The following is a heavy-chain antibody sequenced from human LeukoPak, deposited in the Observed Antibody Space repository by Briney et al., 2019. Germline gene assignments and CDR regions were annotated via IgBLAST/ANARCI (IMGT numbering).Heavy chain of an antibody. CDR2: IYYSGST. V-gene: IGHV4-30-4*01. Sequence: SETLSLTCTVSGGSISSGDYYWSWIRQPPGKGLEWIGYIYYSGSTCYNPSLKSRVTISVDTSKNQFSLKLSSVTAADTAVYYCARYYDSSGTPDYWGQGTLVTVSS. CDR3: ARYYDSSGTPDY. CDR1: GGSISSGDYY. D-gene: IGHD3-22*01. J-gene: IGHJ4*02.